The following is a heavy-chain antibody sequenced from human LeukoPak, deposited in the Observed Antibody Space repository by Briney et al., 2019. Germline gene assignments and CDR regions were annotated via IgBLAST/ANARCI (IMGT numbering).Heavy chain of an antibody. CDR1: GYTLTELS. CDR3: AIDCHLFRTRPDFDY. V-gene: IGHV1-24*01. D-gene: IGHD3-3*02. Sequence: ASVKVSCKVSGYTLTELSMHWVRQAPGKGLEGMGGFDSEDGKTMYAQKFQGRVTMTEDTSTDTAYMELSSLRSEDTAVYYCAIDCHLFRTRPDFDYWGQGTLVTVSS. CDR2: FDSEDGKT. J-gene: IGHJ4*02.